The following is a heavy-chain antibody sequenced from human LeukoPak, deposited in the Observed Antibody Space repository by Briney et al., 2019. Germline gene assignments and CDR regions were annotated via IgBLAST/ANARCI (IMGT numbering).Heavy chain of an antibody. CDR1: GFTFSSYA. Sequence: GGSLRLSCAASGFTFSSYAMSWVRQAPGKGLEWVSAISGSGGSTYYADSVKGRFTISRHNSENTLYLHMNSLRVEDTVVYFCARGGTPGYSSGRIDYWGQGTLVTVSS. CDR3: ARGGTPGYSSGRIDY. D-gene: IGHD6-19*01. V-gene: IGHV3-23*01. CDR2: ISGSGGST. J-gene: IGHJ4*02.